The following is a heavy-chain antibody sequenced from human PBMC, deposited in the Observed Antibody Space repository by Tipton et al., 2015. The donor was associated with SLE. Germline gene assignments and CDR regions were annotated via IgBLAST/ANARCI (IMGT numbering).Heavy chain of an antibody. CDR3: ARGGMSGYMDV. CDR2: ISYDGSNK. D-gene: IGHD3-3*01. V-gene: IGHV3-30-3*01. CDR1: GFTFSSYA. Sequence: SLRLSCAASGFTFSSYAMHWVRQAPGKGLEWVAVISYDGSNKYYADSVKGRFTISRDNSKNTLYLQMNSLRAEDTAVYYCARGGMSGYMDVWGKGTTVTVSS. J-gene: IGHJ6*03.